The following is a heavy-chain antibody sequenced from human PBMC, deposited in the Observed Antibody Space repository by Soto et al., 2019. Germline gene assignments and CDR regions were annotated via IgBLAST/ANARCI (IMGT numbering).Heavy chain of an antibody. CDR2: INPNSGGT. CDR1: GYTFTGYY. CDR3: ARAEGCSGGSCYSNLLDY. V-gene: IGHV1-2*04. J-gene: IGHJ4*02. D-gene: IGHD2-15*01. Sequence: GASVKVSCKASGYTFTGYYMHWVRQAPGQGLEWMGWINPNSGGTNYAQNFQGWVTMTRDTSISTAYMELSRLRSDDTAVYYFARAEGCSGGSCYSNLLDYWGQGTLVTVSS.